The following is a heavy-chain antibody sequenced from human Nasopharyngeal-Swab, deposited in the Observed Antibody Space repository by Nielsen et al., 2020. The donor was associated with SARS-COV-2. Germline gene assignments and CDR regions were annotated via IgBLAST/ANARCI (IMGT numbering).Heavy chain of an antibody. D-gene: IGHD5-12*01. CDR2: INTNTGNP. V-gene: IGHV7-4-1*02. Sequence: ASVKVSCKASGYTFTSHAMNWVRQAPGQGLEWMGWINTNTGNPTYAQGFTGRFVFSLDTSVSTAYLQISSLKAEDTAVYYCARGDIVATIDWGVHFDYWGQGTLVTVSS. CDR1: GYTFTSHA. J-gene: IGHJ4*02. CDR3: ARGDIVATIDWGVHFDY.